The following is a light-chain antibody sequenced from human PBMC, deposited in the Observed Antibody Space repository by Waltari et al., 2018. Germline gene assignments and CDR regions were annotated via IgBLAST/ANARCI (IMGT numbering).Light chain of an antibody. V-gene: IGLV1-47*01. CDR3: AAWDDSLSGWV. CDR1: SPNIGSNY. CDR2: RNN. J-gene: IGLJ3*02. Sequence: QSVLTQPPSASGTPGPRVTISCSGSSPNIGSNYVYLYKQLPGTAPKLLIYRNNQRPSGVPDRFSGSKSGTSASLAISWLRSEDEADYYCAAWDDSLSGWVFGGGTKLTVL.